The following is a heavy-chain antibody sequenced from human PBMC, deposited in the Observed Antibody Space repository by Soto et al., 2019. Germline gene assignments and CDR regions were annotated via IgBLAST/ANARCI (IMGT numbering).Heavy chain of an antibody. Sequence: QLHLVQSGAVVKKPGASVTVSCSASGYPVTAYYMHWVRQAPGRGLEWMGGINPATGAAKYTQTFRGRVTLTRDTSTGTVFMELSGLTSGDTAFFYWARGGGVGVAGSAAFDMWGQGTLVTVSS. CDR2: INPATGAA. V-gene: IGHV1-2*02. J-gene: IGHJ3*02. CDR1: GYPVTAYY. D-gene: IGHD3-3*01. CDR3: ARGGGVGVAGSAAFDM.